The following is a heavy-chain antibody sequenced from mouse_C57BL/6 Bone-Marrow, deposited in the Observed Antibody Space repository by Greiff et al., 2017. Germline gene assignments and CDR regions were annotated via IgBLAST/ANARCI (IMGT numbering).Heavy chain of an antibody. D-gene: IGHD1-1*01. J-gene: IGHJ1*03. V-gene: IGHV7-3*01. CDR1: GFTFTDYY. Sequence: EVKLMESGGGLVQPGGSLSLSCAASGFTFTDYYMSWVRQPPGKALAWLGFIRNKANGYTTEYSASVKGRFTISRDNSQSILYLQMNALRAEDSATYYCARYISSTVVATDWYFDVWGTGTTVTVAS. CDR3: ARYISSTVVATDWYFDV. CDR2: IRNKANGYTT.